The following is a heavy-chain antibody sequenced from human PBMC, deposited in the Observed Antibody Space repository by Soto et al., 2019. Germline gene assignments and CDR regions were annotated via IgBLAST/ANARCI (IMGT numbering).Heavy chain of an antibody. Sequence: QVQLQESGPGLVKPSGTLSLTCAVSGGSISSSNWWSWVRQPPGKGLEWIWEIYHSGNTNYNPSLKSRLTLAVDKSRNQSSRKLSSVTAADPAVYYCASRWVEGRVDYWGQGTLVTVSS. D-gene: IGHD2-15*01. J-gene: IGHJ4*02. CDR3: ASRWVEGRVDY. CDR2: IYHSGNT. CDR1: GGSISSSNW. V-gene: IGHV4-4*02.